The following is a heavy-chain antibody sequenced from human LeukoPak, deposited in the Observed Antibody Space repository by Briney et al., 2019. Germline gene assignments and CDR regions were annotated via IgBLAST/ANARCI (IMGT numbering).Heavy chain of an antibody. CDR3: AKDGYYTDDAFDI. CDR1: GFTFGSYG. J-gene: IGHJ3*02. CDR2: ISGSGGGT. V-gene: IGHV3-23*01. Sequence: PGGSLRLSCAASGFTFGSYGMSWVRQAPGKGLEWVSAISGSGGGTYYADSVKGRFTISRDNSKNTLYLQMNSLRAEDTAVYFCAKDGYYTDDAFDIWGQGTMVTVSS. D-gene: IGHD3-3*01.